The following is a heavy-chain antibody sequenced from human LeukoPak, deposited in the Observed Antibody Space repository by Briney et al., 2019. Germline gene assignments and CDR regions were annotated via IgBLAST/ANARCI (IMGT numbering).Heavy chain of an antibody. CDR1: GGSISSGSYY. CDR2: IYTSGST. D-gene: IGHD4-17*01. CDR3: ARLGVYGDYDLGY. J-gene: IGHJ4*02. Sequence: SETLSLTCTVSGGSISSGSYYGSWIRQPAGKGLEWIGRIYTSGSTNYNPSLKSRVTISVDTSKNQFSLKLSSVTAADTAVYYCARLGVYGDYDLGYWGQGTLVTVSS. V-gene: IGHV4-61*02.